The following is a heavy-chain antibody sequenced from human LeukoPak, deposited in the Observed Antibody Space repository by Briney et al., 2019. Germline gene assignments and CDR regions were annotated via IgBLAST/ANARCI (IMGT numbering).Heavy chain of an antibody. D-gene: IGHD1/OR15-1a*01. J-gene: IGHJ4*02. Sequence: SETLSLTCTVSGGSISSYYWSWLRQPPGKGLEWIGFIYYSGITDYNPSLKSRVTISVDTSKNQFSLKLSSVTAADTAVYYCATKQWVLHYFHYWGQGPLVTVSS. CDR3: ATKQWVLHYFHY. CDR2: IYYSGIT. V-gene: IGHV4-59*01. CDR1: GGSISSYY.